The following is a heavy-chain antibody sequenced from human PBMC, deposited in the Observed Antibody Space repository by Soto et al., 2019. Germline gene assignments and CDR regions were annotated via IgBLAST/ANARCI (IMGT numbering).Heavy chain of an antibody. Sequence: QVQLVQSGAEVKKPGASVKVSCKASGYTFTSYYMHWVRQAPGQGLEWMGIINPSGGSTSYAQKFQGRVTMTRDTSTSTVYMELSSLRSEDTAVYYCARDERDGYKETGGHFDYWGQGTLVTVSS. CDR1: GYTFTSYY. J-gene: IGHJ4*02. CDR2: INPSGGST. V-gene: IGHV1-46*01. CDR3: ARDERDGYKETGGHFDY. D-gene: IGHD5-12*01.